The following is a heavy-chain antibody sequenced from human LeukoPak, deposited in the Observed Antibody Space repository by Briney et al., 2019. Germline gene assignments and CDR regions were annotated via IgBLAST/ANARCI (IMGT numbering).Heavy chain of an antibody. CDR2: INHSGST. V-gene: IGHV4-34*01. Sequence: PSETLSITCAVYGGSFSGYYWSWIRQPPGKGLEWIGEINHSGSTNYNPSLKSRVTISVDTSKNQFSLKLSSVTAADTAVYYCARSGYYLVYWGQGTLVNVSS. D-gene: IGHD3-3*01. CDR1: GGSFSGYY. J-gene: IGHJ4*02. CDR3: ARSGYYLVY.